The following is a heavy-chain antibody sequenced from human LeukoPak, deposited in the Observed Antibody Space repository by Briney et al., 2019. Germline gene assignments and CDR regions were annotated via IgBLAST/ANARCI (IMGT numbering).Heavy chain of an antibody. J-gene: IGHJ1*01. CDR2: INQDGSEK. Sequence: GGSLRLSCAASGFTFSSYAMSWVRQAPGKGLEWVANINQDGSEKYYVDSVKGRFTISRDNAKNSLYLQMNSLRAEDTAVYYCATYSSLNRREFQYWGQGTLLTVSS. CDR3: ATYSSLNRREFQY. CDR1: GFTFSSYA. V-gene: IGHV3-7*01. D-gene: IGHD3-22*01.